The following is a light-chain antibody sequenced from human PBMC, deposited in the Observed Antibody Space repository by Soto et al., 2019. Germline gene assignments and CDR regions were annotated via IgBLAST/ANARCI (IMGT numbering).Light chain of an antibody. V-gene: IGLV1-40*01. CDR2: GNS. CDR3: QSYDSSLSGGV. CDR1: SSNIGAGYD. J-gene: IGLJ3*02. Sequence: QSVLTQPPSVSGAPGQWVTISCTGSSSNIGAGYDVHWYQQLPGTAPKLLISGNSNRPSGVPDRFSGSKSGTSASLAITGLQAEDEADYYCQSYDSSLSGGVFGGGTKLTVL.